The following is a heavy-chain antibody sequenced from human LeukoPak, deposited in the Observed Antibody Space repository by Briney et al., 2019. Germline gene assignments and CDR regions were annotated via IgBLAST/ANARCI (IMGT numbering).Heavy chain of an antibody. Sequence: SVKVSCKASGGTFSSYAISWVRQAPGQGLEWRGGIIPIFGTANYAQKFQGRVTITTDESTSTAYMELSSLRSEDTAVYYCARGPSGSYFRFDPWGQGTLVTVSS. CDR1: GGTFSSYA. J-gene: IGHJ5*02. D-gene: IGHD1-26*01. CDR3: ARGPSGSYFRFDP. CDR2: IIPIFGTA. V-gene: IGHV1-69*05.